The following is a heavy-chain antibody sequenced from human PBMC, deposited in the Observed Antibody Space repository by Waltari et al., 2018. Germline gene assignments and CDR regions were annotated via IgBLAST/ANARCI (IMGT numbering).Heavy chain of an antibody. V-gene: IGHV4-39*01. D-gene: IGHD4-17*01. CDR1: VGPITTIYN. CDR3: GRIAFGDDGGYFQY. J-gene: IGHJ1*01. CDR2: MQYRGST. Sequence: HLQLQESGPGLVRPPETLSLTCTVSVGPITTIYNWAWFRQPPGKGLEWMGNMQYRGSTFYNPSLMSRVTISLDTSKNQFSLTLTSADAADTAVYFCGRIAFGDDGGYFQYWGQGTLVTVSS.